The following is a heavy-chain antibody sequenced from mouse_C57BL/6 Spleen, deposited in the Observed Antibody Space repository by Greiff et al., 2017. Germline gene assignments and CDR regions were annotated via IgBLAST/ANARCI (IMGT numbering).Heavy chain of an antibody. CDR2: IYPGSGST. Sequence: VQLQQPGAELVQPGASVKMSCKASGYTFTSYWITWVKQRPGQGLEWIGDIYPGSGSTNYNEKFKSKATLTVDTSSSTAYMQRSGLTSEGSAVYYCARRCFCDSYDDWFAYWGQGTLVTVSA. V-gene: IGHV1-55*01. J-gene: IGHJ3*01. CDR1: GYTFTSYW. CDR3: ARRCFCDSYDDWFAY. D-gene: IGHD2-12*01.